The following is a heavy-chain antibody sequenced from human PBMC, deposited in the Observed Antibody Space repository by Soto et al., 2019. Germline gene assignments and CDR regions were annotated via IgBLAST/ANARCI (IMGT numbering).Heavy chain of an antibody. CDR2: IIPILGIA. CDR3: ARAPLDYDILTDYNTRYGMDV. D-gene: IGHD3-9*01. CDR1: GGTFSSYT. V-gene: IGHV1-69*02. J-gene: IGHJ6*02. Sequence: QVQLVQSGAEVKKPGSSVKVSCKASGGTFSSYTISWVRQAPGQGLEWMGRIIPILGIANYAQKFQGRVTITAYKSTSTAYMELSSLRSEDTAVYYCARAPLDYDILTDYNTRYGMDVWGQGTTATVSS.